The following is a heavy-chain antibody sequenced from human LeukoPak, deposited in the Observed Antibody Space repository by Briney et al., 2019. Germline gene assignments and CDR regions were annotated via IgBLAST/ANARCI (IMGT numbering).Heavy chain of an antibody. V-gene: IGHV3-15*01. D-gene: IGHD4-17*01. Sequence: GGSLRLSCAASGFTFSNAWMSWVRQAPGKGLEWVGRIKSKTDGGTTDYAAPVKGRFTISRDDSKKTLYLQMNSLKTEDTAVYYCTTPDGYGDHGDYWGQGTLVTVSS. CDR1: GFTFSNAW. CDR3: TTPDGYGDHGDY. CDR2: IKSKTDGGTT. J-gene: IGHJ4*02.